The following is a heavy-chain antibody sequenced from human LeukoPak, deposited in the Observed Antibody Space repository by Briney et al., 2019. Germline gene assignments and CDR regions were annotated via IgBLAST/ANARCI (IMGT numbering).Heavy chain of an antibody. CDR1: GGTFSSYA. V-gene: IGHV1-69*05. J-gene: IGHJ4*02. CDR3: ARDPDQGVTNGGFDY. Sequence: SVKVSCKASGGTFSSYAISWVRQAPGQGLEWMGGIIPIFGTANYAQKFQGRVTMTRDMSTSTVYMELSRLRSDDTAVYYCARDPDQGVTNGGFDYWGQGTLVTVSS. CDR2: IIPIFGTA. D-gene: IGHD3-10*01.